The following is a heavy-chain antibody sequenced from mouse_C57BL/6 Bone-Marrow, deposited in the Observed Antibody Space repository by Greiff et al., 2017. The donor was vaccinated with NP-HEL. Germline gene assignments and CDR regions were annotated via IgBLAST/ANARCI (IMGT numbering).Heavy chain of an antibody. CDR2: ISDGGSYT. D-gene: IGHD1-1*01. V-gene: IGHV5-4*01. Sequence: EVQGVESGGGLVKPGGSLKLSCAASGFTFSSYAMSWVRQTPEKRLEWVATISDGGSYTYYPDNVKGRFTISRDNAKNNLYLQMSHLKAEDTAMYYGATVTTLVPWYFDVGGTGTTVTVSA. J-gene: IGHJ1*03. CDR3: ATVTTLVPWYFDV. CDR1: GFTFSSYA.